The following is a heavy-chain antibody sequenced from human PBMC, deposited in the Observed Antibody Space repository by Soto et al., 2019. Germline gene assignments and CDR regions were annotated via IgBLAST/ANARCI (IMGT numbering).Heavy chain of an antibody. V-gene: IGHV1-3*01. J-gene: IGHJ6*02. CDR1: GYTFTSYA. CDR3: ARDTGRVLEWLSHLDV. D-gene: IGHD3-3*01. CDR2: INAGNGNT. Sequence: ASVKVSCKASGYTFTSYAMHWVRQAPGQRLEWMGWINAGNGNTKYSQKFQGRVTITRDTSASTAYMELSSLRSEDTAVYYCARDTGRVLEWLSHLDVWGQGTTVTVSS.